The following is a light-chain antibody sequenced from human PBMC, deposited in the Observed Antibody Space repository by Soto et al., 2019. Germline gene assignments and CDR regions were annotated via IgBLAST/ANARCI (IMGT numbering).Light chain of an antibody. J-gene: IGKJ4*01. V-gene: IGKV2-30*02. Sequence: DVVMTQSPLSMSVTLGQPASISCRSSQGLVHSNGDTSLIWFQQRPGQSPRRLIYKVSNRDSGVQDRVSGSGSGNDFTLKISRVESEDVGVYYCMQTAHWPLTFGGGTNVEIK. CDR2: KVS. CDR1: QGLVHSNGDTS. CDR3: MQTAHWPLT.